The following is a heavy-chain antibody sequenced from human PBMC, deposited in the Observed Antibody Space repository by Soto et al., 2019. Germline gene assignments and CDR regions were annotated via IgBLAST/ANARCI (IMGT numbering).Heavy chain of an antibody. J-gene: IGHJ4*02. CDR1: TFNFTSYS. CDR2: ISATSTYI. D-gene: IGHD3-10*01. Sequence: PGGSLRLSCAGSTFNFTSYSLNWVRQAPGKGLEWVSSISATSTYIFYADSVKGRFTISRDNAKNSLYLQMDSLRDEDTAVYYCARDDWVIRGAISLPFDFWGPGTLVTVSS. CDR3: ARDDWVIRGAISLPFDF. V-gene: IGHV3-21*01.